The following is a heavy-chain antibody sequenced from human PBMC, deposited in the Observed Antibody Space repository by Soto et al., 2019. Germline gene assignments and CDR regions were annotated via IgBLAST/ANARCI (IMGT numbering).Heavy chain of an antibody. CDR2: IYYSGST. V-gene: IGHV4-59*01. CDR3: ARENSGTPVHGLDV. CDR1: RGSISNYY. D-gene: IGHD1-26*01. J-gene: IGHJ6*02. Sequence: PSETLSLTCTVSRGSISNYYWSWIRQPPGKGLEWIGYIYYSGSTNYNPSLKSRVSMSVDTSKNQFSLKVSSVTAADSAVYFCARENSGTPVHGLDVWGQGTTVTVSS.